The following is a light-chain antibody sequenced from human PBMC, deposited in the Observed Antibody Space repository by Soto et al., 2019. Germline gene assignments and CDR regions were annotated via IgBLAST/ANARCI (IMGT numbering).Light chain of an antibody. CDR1: QSVSSSY. CDR2: GAS. Sequence: EIVLTQSPGTLSLSPGERATLSCRASQSVSSSYLAWYQRKPGQAPRLLIYGASSRATGIPDRFSGSGSGTDFILTITRLEPEDFAVYYCQHYGSSPPITFGQGTRLEIK. V-gene: IGKV3-20*01. CDR3: QHYGSSPPIT. J-gene: IGKJ5*01.